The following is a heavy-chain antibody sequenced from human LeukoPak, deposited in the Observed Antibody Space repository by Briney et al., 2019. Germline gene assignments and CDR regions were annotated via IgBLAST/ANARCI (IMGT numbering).Heavy chain of an antibody. CDR3: ATDLQHWLVGVLCY. CDR2: INPNSGAT. V-gene: IGHV1-2*02. J-gene: IGHJ4*02. Sequence: ASVKVSCKASGYTFTDYYMHWVRQAPGQGLEWMGWINPNSGATNYAQNFQGRVTMTRDTSITTAYMELSRLRSDDTAVYYCATDLQHWLVGVLCYWGQGTLVTVSS. D-gene: IGHD6-19*01. CDR1: GYTFTDYY.